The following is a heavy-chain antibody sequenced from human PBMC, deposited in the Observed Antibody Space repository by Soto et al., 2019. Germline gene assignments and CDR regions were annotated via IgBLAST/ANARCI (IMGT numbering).Heavy chain of an antibody. CDR3: AREETAWPLAYGLDV. V-gene: IGHV3-21*01. D-gene: IGHD2-21*02. CDR1: GFSFSTYS. J-gene: IGHJ6*02. Sequence: PGGSLRLSCAASGFSFSTYSMNWVRQAPGKGLEWVSSISSRSDTYYADSVKGRFTISRDNAKNSVSLQMDSLRAEDAAVYYCAREETAWPLAYGLDVWGQGTTVTVYS. CDR2: ISSRSDT.